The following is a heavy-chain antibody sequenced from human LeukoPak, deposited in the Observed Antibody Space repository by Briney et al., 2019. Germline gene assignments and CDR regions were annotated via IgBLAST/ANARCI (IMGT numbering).Heavy chain of an antibody. J-gene: IGHJ4*02. CDR3: ARGPSRRLDY. CDR2: MNPNSGNT. Sequence: AAVKVSCEASGYTFSSYDISWVREAAGQGLEWMGWMNPNSGNTGYAQKLQGRVTMTRNTSITTAYMELSSLRFEDTAVYYCARGPSRRLDYWGQGTLVTVSS. D-gene: IGHD6-6*01. CDR1: GYTFSSYD. V-gene: IGHV1-8*01.